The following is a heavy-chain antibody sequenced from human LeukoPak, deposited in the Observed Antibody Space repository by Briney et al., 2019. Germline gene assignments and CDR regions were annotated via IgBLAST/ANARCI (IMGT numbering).Heavy chain of an antibody. CDR3: ARVGLDRRGYSGYEAFDY. V-gene: IGHV3-21*01. CDR1: GFTFSTYY. Sequence: GGSLRLSCAASGFTFSTYYMSWVRQAPGKGLEWVSSISTSSSYIYYADSVKGRFTISRDIAKNSQYLQMNRLRVEDTAVYYCARVGLDRRGYSGYEAFDYWGQGTLVTVSS. J-gene: IGHJ4*02. D-gene: IGHD5-12*01. CDR2: ISTSSSYI.